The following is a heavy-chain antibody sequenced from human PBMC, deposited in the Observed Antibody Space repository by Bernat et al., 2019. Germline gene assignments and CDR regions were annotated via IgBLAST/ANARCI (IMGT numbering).Heavy chain of an antibody. CDR1: GFTFSSYG. Sequence: QVQLVESGGGVVQPGRSLRLSCAASGFTFSSYGMHWVRQAPGKGLEWVAVISYDGSNKYYADSVKGRFTISRDNSKNTLYLQMNRLRAEDTAVYYCAKDRGYYDSSGWDYWGQGTLVTVSS. J-gene: IGHJ4*02. V-gene: IGHV3-30*18. CDR3: AKDRGYYDSSGWDY. CDR2: ISYDGSNK. D-gene: IGHD3-22*01.